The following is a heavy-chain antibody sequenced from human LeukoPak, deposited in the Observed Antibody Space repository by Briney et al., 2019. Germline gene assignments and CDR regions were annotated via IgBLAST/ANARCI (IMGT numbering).Heavy chain of an antibody. V-gene: IGHV3-23*01. D-gene: IGHD6-19*01. J-gene: IGHJ3*02. CDR1: GFTFSSYA. Sequence: PGGSLRLSCAASGFTFSSYAMSRVRQAPGKGLEWVSAISGSGGSTYYADSVKGRFTISRDNSKNTLYLQMNSLRAEDTAVYYCAKDRGIAVAGTLDAFDIWGQGTMVTVSS. CDR2: ISGSGGST. CDR3: AKDRGIAVAGTLDAFDI.